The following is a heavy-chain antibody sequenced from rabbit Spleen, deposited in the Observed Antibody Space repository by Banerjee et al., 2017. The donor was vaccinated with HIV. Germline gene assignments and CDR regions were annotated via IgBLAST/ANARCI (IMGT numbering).Heavy chain of an antibody. CDR1: GVSLKDKDV. J-gene: IGHJ4*01. V-gene: IGHV1S45*01. CDR2: INIVTGRS. D-gene: IGHD5-1*01. CDR3: ARDLVAAIGWNFNL. Sequence: EQLEESGGGLVKPEGPLTLTCKASGVSLKDKDVMCWARQAPGKGLEWIACINIVTGRSVYASWAKGRFTMSRTSSTTVTLQMTSLTAADTATYFCARDLVAAIGWNFNLWGPGTLVTVS.